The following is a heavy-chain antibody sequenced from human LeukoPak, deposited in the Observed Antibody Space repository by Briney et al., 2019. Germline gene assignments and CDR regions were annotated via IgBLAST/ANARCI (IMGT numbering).Heavy chain of an antibody. J-gene: IGHJ5*02. CDR3: ARAGYCSSTSCFPNWFDP. Sequence: PSETLSLTCTVSGGSISSYYWSWIRQPAGKGLEWIGRIYTSGSTNYNPSLKSRVTMSVDTSKNQFSLKLSSVTAADTAVYYCARAGYCSSTSCFPNWFDPWGQGTLVTVSS. CDR2: IYTSGST. D-gene: IGHD2-2*01. V-gene: IGHV4-4*07. CDR1: GGSISSYY.